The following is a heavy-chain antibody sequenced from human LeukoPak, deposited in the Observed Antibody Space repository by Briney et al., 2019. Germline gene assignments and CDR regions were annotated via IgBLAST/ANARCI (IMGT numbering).Heavy chain of an antibody. D-gene: IGHD3-10*01. CDR2: IKQGGSEK. CDR3: ARVSGPGCFLQFYFDY. J-gene: IGHJ4*02. CDR1: GFTFSSYW. V-gene: IGHV3-7*01. Sequence: GGSLRLSCAASGFTFSSYWMSWVRQAPGKGLEWVANIKQGGSEKYYVDSVKGRFTISRDNAKNSLYLQMNSLRAEDTAVYYCARVSGPGCFLQFYFDYWGRGTLVTVSS.